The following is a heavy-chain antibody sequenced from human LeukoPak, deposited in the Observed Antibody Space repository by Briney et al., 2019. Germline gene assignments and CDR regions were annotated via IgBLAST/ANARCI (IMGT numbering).Heavy chain of an antibody. J-gene: IGHJ3*02. V-gene: IGHV3-64*01. CDR3: ASDVTRRGAFDI. CDR2: ISSNGGST. Sequence: PGGSLRLSCAASGFTFSSYAMHWVRQAPGKGLEYVSAISSNGGSTYYANSVKGRFTISRDNSKNTLYLQMGSLRAEDMAVYYCASDVTRRGAFDIWGQGTMVTVSS. D-gene: IGHD5-18*01. CDR1: GFTFSSYA.